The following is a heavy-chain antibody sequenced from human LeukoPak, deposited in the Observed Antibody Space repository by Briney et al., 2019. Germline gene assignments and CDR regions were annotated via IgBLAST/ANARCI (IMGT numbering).Heavy chain of an antibody. CDR1: GGSITSYY. J-gene: IGHJ4*02. Sequence: SETLSLTCTVSGGSITSYYWTYIRQPAGKGLEWIGRVHTSGSTNYNPSLKSRVTMSVDTSKNQFSLNLSSVTAADTAMYYCAREFSGTSIAARVFDSWGQGTLVTVSS. CDR2: VHTSGST. V-gene: IGHV4-4*07. CDR3: AREFSGTSIAARVFDS. D-gene: IGHD6-6*01.